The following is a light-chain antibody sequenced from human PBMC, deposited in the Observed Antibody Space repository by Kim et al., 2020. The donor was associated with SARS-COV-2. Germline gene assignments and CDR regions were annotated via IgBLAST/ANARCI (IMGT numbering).Light chain of an antibody. CDR2: KAS. CDR3: QQYDSYSWT. Sequence: ASIGDRVAITCRASQSISTWLAWYQQQPGKAPKLLIYKASTLETGVPSRFSGSGSGTEFTLTISSLQPDDIATYYCQQYDSYSWTFGQGTKVEIK. V-gene: IGKV1-5*03. J-gene: IGKJ1*01. CDR1: QSISTW.